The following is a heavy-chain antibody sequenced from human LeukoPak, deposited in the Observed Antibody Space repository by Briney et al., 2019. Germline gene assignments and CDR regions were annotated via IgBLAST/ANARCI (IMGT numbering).Heavy chain of an antibody. V-gene: IGHV3-48*01. J-gene: IGHJ4*02. Sequence: PGGSLRLSCAASGFTFDDYAMHWVRQAPGKGLEWVSYISSSSSTIYYADSVKGRFTISRDNAKNSLYLQMNSLRGEDTAVYYCARDPYSGSYGGYYFDYWGQGTLVTVSS. CDR3: ARDPYSGSYGGYYFDY. CDR2: ISSSSSTI. CDR1: GFTFDDYA. D-gene: IGHD1-26*01.